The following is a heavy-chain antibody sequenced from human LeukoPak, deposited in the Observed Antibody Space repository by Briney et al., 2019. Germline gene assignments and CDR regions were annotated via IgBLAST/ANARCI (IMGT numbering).Heavy chain of an antibody. Sequence: GGSLRLSCAASGFTFDRFTIHWVRQTPGKGLEWVSLINRRGHTFYADSVKGRFTISRDNSRNSVFLQMNSLRPEDTALYQCAKEVDCPSDCLFFHSWGQGTLVTVSS. D-gene: IGHD2-21*02. J-gene: IGHJ4*02. V-gene: IGHV3-43*01. CDR1: GFTFDRFT. CDR3: AKEVDCPSDCLFFHS. CDR2: INRRGHT.